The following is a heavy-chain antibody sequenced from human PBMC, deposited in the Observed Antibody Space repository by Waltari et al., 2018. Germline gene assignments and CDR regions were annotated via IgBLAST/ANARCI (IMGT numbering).Heavy chain of an antibody. D-gene: IGHD6-19*01. Sequence: QLQLQESGPGLVEPSETLSLTCTASGDSISNNNYYWGWIRQPQGTGLEWIGSLHYIGATYYSSSLKSRVIISVDTSNNQFSLRLTSVTAADTAIYFCARNQRGWFDAFDIWGQGTAVTVSS. CDR2: LHYIGAT. CDR1: GDSISNNNYY. J-gene: IGHJ3*02. V-gene: IGHV4-39*07. CDR3: ARNQRGWFDAFDI.